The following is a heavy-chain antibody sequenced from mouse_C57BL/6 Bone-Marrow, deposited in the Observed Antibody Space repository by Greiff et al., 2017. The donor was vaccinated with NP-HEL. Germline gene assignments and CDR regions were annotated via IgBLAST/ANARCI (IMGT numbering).Heavy chain of an antibody. CDR2: FHPYNDDT. D-gene: IGHD1-1*01. V-gene: IGHV1-47*01. Sequence: VLVVESGAELVKPGASVKMSCKASGYTFTTYPIEWMKQNHGKSLEWIGNFHPYNDDTKYNEKFKGKATLTVEKSSSTVYLELSRLTSGDSSVYYCARRNYGSSYYFDYWGQGTPLTVSA. CDR3: ARRNYGSSYYFDY. J-gene: IGHJ2*01. CDR1: GYTFTTYP.